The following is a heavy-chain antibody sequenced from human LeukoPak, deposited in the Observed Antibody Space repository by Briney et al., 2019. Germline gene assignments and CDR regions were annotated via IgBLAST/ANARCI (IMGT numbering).Heavy chain of an antibody. Sequence: PGTSLRLSCAASGFSFSDYGINWVRQAPGKGLEWMAVISHDGSNKYYADSAKGRFIISRDNSKNTLYLQMNSLRAEDTALDYCGEGGQSSGYYYEFDYWGQGTLVTVSS. D-gene: IGHD3-22*01. CDR3: GEGGQSSGYYYEFDY. CDR1: GFSFSDYG. J-gene: IGHJ4*02. CDR2: ISHDGSNK. V-gene: IGHV3-30*03.